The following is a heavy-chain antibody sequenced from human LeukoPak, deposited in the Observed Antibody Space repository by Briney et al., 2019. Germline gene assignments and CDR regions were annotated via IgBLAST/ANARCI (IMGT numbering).Heavy chain of an antibody. J-gene: IGHJ3*02. CDR3: ARDDVTTNGGVIADSRLFDI. V-gene: IGHV3-7*01. CDR2: IKQDGSEK. D-gene: IGHD2-8*02. CDR1: GFTFSNYW. Sequence: PGGSLRLSCAASGFTFSNYWMSWVRQAPGKGLEWVANIKQDGSEKYYVDSVKGRFTISRDNAKNSLYLQLNSLRAEDTAVYYCARDDVTTNGGVIADSRLFDIWGQGTMVTVSS.